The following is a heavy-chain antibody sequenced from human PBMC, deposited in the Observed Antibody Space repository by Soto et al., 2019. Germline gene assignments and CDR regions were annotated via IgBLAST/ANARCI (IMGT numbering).Heavy chain of an antibody. CDR3: ARDDTNYLKDIVVVPAAKGMDV. V-gene: IGHV1-69*13. J-gene: IGHJ6*02. D-gene: IGHD2-2*01. Sequence: ASVKVSCKASGGTFSSYAISWVRQAPGQGLEWMGGIIPIFGTANYAQKFQGRVTITADESTSTAYMELSSLRSEDTAVYYCARDDTNYLKDIVVVPAAKGMDVWGQGATVTVSS. CDR1: GGTFSSYA. CDR2: IIPIFGTA.